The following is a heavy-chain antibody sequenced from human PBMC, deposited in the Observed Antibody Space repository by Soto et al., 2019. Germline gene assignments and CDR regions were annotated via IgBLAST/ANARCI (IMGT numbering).Heavy chain of an antibody. V-gene: IGHV3-15*01. Sequence: PGGSLRLSCAASGVTFSNAWMSWVRQAPGKGLEWVGRIKSKTDGGTTDYAAPVKGGFTISRDDSKNTLYLQMNSLKTEDTAVYYCTTTGYSSSWGYYYYMDVWGKGTTVTVSS. CDR1: GVTFSNAW. J-gene: IGHJ6*03. CDR3: TTTGYSSSWGYYYYMDV. CDR2: IKSKTDGGTT. D-gene: IGHD6-13*01.